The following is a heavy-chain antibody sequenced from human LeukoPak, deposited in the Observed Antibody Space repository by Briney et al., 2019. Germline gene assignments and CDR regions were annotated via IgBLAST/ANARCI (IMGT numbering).Heavy chain of an antibody. D-gene: IGHD6-6*01. CDR2: IKQDGSVK. V-gene: IGHV3-7*03. CDR1: GFTFSSYS. Sequence: GSLRLSCAASGFTFSSYSMNWVRQAPGKGLEWVANIKQDGSVKYYVDSVKGRFTISRDNAKNSLYLQMNSLRAEDTAVYNCARIGYSSSSLDFWGRGTLVTVSS. CDR3: ARIGYSSSSLDF. J-gene: IGHJ4*02.